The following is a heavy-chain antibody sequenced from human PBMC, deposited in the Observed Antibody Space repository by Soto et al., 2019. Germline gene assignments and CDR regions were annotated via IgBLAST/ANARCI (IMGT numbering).Heavy chain of an antibody. J-gene: IGHJ6*02. V-gene: IGHV1-2*04. Sequence: SVKVSCKASGYTFTSHYMHWVRQAPGQGLEWMGWINPNSGGTNYAQKFQGWVTMTRDTSISTAYMELSRLRSDDTAVYYCAREPLWFGEFHYGMDVWGQGTTVTVSS. CDR1: GYTFTSHY. CDR3: AREPLWFGEFHYGMDV. D-gene: IGHD3-10*01. CDR2: INPNSGGT.